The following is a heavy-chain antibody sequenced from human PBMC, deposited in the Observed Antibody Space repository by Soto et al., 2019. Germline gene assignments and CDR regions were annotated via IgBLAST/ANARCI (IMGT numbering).Heavy chain of an antibody. CDR3: ARARPGDAFAI. D-gene: IGHD6-25*01. CDR2: IYSGGST. J-gene: IGHJ3*02. Sequence: EVQLVESGGGLVQPGGSLRLSCAASGFTVSSNYMSWVRQAPGKGLEWVSVIYSGGSTYYADSVKGRFTISRDNSKNTLYLQMNSLRAEDTAVYYCARARPGDAFAIWGQGTMVTVSS. CDR1: GFTVSSNY. V-gene: IGHV3-66*01.